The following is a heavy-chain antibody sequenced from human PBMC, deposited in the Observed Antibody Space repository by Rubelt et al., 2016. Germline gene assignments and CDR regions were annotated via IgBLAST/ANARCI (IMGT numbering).Heavy chain of an antibody. V-gene: IGHV4-34*11. CDR3: ARQYTMVRGVIYFDY. D-gene: IGHD3-10*01. CDR2: IYYSGST. CDR1: GGSFSGYY. J-gene: IGHJ4*02. Sequence: QVQLQQWGAGLLKPSETLSLTCAVYGGSFSGYYWSWIRQPPGKGLEWIGYIYYSGSTNYNPSLKSRVTISGGTSKNQFSLKLSSVTAADTAVYYCARQYTMVRGVIYFDYWGQGTLVTVSS.